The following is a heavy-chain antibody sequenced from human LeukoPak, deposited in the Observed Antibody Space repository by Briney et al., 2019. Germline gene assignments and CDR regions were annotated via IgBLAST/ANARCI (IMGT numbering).Heavy chain of an antibody. Sequence: SEILSLTCTVSGGSISGYYWSWIRQPPGKGLEWIGYIYYSGSTNYNPSLKSRVTISVDTSKNQFSLKLSSVTAADTAVYYCARAPAAGPRYYYGMDVWGKGTTVTVSS. CDR2: IYYSGST. CDR1: GGSISGYY. D-gene: IGHD6-13*01. V-gene: IGHV4-59*01. CDR3: ARAPAAGPRYYYGMDV. J-gene: IGHJ6*04.